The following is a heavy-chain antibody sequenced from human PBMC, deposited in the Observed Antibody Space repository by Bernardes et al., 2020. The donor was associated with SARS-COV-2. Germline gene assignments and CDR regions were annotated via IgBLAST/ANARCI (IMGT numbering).Heavy chain of an antibody. CDR2: IYSGWIT. J-gene: IGHJ2*01. Sequence: SETLSLTCTVSGDSVRSSSYFWGWIRQPPGKGLEWIGSIYSGWITYYNPSLKSRATISVDTSKNQFSLQLTSVTAADTAMYYCASTPVTMILVVITYYYFDLWGRGTLVAVSS. V-gene: IGHV4-39*01. CDR3: ASTPVTMILVVITYYYFDL. CDR1: GDSVRSSSYF. D-gene: IGHD3-22*01.